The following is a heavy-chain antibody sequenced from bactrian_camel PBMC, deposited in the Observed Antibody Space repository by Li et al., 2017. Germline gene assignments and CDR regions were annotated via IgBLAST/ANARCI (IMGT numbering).Heavy chain of an antibody. Sequence: VQLVESGGGLVQPGGSLRLSCAASGFTFSSSAMSWVRQAPGKELTFVAYVSTDGILTGYDDSVKGRFVISRDNAKNIVYLQMNNVTVEDTTNYYCPKSGRTNALDEDVPRGQETQVTVS. J-gene: IGHJ4*01. CDR1: GFTFSSSA. CDR2: VSTDGILT. V-gene: IGHV3S67*01. D-gene: IGHD2*01.